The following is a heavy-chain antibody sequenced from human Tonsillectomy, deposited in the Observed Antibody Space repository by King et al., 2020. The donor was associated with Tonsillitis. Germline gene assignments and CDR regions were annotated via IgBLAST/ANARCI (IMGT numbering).Heavy chain of an antibody. Sequence: QLVQSGAEVKKPGASVKVSCKASGYIFTTYGVSWVRQAPGQGLEWMGWITAYNGNTNYAQKLQGRVTMTTDTSTSTAYMELRSLRSDDTAVYYCAGYSFGSLPRVDYFYSGGQGTLVTGTS. CDR2: ITAYNGNT. D-gene: IGHD5-18*01. J-gene: IGHJ4*02. CDR3: AGYSFGSLPRVDYFYS. V-gene: IGHV1-18*01. CDR1: GYIFTTYG.